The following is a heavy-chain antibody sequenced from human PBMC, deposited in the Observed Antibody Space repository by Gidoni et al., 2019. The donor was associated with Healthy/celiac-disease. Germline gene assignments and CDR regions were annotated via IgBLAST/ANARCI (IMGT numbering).Heavy chain of an antibody. CDR1: GFTFRSYE. D-gene: IGHD6-19*01. CDR2: ISSSGSTI. CDR3: ARASPGIAVAGLFY. V-gene: IGHV3-48*03. Sequence: EVQLVESGGGLVQPGGSLRLSCAASGFTFRSYEMNWVRQAPGKGMEWVSYISSSGSTIYYADSVKGRFTISRDNAKNSLYLQMNSLRAEDTAVYYCARASPGIAVAGLFYWGQGTLVTVSS. J-gene: IGHJ4*02.